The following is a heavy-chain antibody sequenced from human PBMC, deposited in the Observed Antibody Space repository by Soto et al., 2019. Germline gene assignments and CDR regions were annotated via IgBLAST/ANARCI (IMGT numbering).Heavy chain of an antibody. Sequence: PGGSLRLSCAASGFTFSGSAMHWVRQASGKGLEWVGRIRSKANSYATAYAASVKGRFTISRDDSKNTAYLQMNSLKTEDTAVYYCTRLFGTGGAAAEDWFDPWGQGTLVTVLL. CDR1: GFTFSGSA. CDR2: IRSKANSYAT. V-gene: IGHV3-73*01. J-gene: IGHJ5*02. D-gene: IGHD6-13*01. CDR3: TRLFGTGGAAAEDWFDP.